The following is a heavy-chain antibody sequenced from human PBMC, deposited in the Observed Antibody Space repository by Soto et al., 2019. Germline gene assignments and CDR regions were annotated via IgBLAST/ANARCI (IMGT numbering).Heavy chain of an antibody. Sequence: PSETLSLTCTVSGGSISSYYWSWIRQPPGKGLEWIGYIYYSGSTNYNPSLKSRVTISVDTSKNQFSLKLSSVTAADTAVYYCARGRGSRFDYWGQGALVTVSS. CDR3: ARGRGSRFDY. V-gene: IGHV4-59*01. D-gene: IGHD1-26*01. CDR2: IYYSGST. J-gene: IGHJ4*02. CDR1: GGSISSYY.